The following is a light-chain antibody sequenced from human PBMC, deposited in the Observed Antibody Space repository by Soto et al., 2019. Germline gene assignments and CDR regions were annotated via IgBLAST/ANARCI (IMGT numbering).Light chain of an antibody. CDR3: QQSYLVPET. Sequence: DFQITQSPSSLSASLGDRVTITCRASQTISLYLNWYQQKPGKAPKLLIATTSYLQNGVPSRFSGSRSGTDFSLTISSLQPEDFATYYCQQSYLVPETFGRGTKVDIK. CDR1: QTISLY. CDR2: TTS. J-gene: IGKJ2*01. V-gene: IGKV1-39*01.